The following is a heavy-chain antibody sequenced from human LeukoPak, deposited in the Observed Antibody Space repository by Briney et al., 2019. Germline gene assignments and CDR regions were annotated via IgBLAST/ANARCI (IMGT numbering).Heavy chain of an antibody. D-gene: IGHD6-19*01. J-gene: IGHJ5*02. V-gene: IGHV3-30*04. CDR1: GFTFTSYA. CDR2: ISYDGSNK. CDR3: ARGDSSGWYPSQNWFDP. Sequence: AGGSLRLSCAASGFTFTSYAIHWVRQAPGKGLEWVAVISYDGSNKYYADSVKGRFTISRDNSKNTLYLQMNSLRAEDTAVYYCARGDSSGWYPSQNWFDPWGQGTLVTVSS.